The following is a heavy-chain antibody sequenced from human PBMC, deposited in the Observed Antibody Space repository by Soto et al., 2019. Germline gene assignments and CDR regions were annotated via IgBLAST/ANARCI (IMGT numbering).Heavy chain of an antibody. V-gene: IGHV3-33*01. D-gene: IGHD2-15*01. J-gene: IGHJ6*02. CDR3: ARDMDGLISLDYHYYGMDV. CDR2: LRFDGSNN. CDR1: SFPVGSYS. Sequence: SLRLSCGPNSFPVGSYSMHWVTQAPGKGLEWVAILRFDGSNNYYADSVKGRFTMSRDNSKNTLFLQMNSLRAEDTAVYYCARDMDGLISLDYHYYGMDVWGRGT.